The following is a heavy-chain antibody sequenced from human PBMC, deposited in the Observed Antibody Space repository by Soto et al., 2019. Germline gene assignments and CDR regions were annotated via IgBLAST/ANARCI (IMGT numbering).Heavy chain of an antibody. V-gene: IGHV4-4*07. CDR2: IYAGGSP. CDR3: TRASIRGDWFDP. J-gene: IGHJ5*02. Sequence: QVQLQESGPGLVKPSETLSLTCTVSGGSIGSFYWTWIRQPAGKGLEWIGRIYAGGSPNYNPSLKIRVTMSVDTSKNQFSLKLTSVTAADTAVYFCTRASIRGDWFDPWGQGTLVTVS. CDR1: GGSIGSFY.